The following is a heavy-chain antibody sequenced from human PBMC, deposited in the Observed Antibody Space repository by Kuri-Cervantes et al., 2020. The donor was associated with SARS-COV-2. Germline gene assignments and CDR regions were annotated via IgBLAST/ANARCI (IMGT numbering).Heavy chain of an antibody. V-gene: IGHV3-30-3*01. CDR3: VRDSKSITMIVVVPPMLDP. CDR1: GFTFSSYA. D-gene: IGHD3-22*01. Sequence: GESLKISCAASGFTFSSYAMHWVRQAPGKGLEWVAVISYDGSNKYYADSVKGRFTISRDNSKNTLYLQMNSLRAEDTAVCYCVRDSKSITMIVVVPPMLDPWGQGTLVTVSS. CDR2: ISYDGSNK. J-gene: IGHJ5*02.